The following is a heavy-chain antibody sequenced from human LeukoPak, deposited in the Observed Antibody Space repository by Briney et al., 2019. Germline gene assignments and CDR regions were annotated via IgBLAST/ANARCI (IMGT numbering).Heavy chain of an antibody. D-gene: IGHD6-13*01. J-gene: IGHJ4*02. V-gene: IGHV4-59*01. Sequence: SETLSLTCTVSGGSISGYYWSWIRQPPGKGLEWIGYIYYSGSTNYNPSLKSRVTISVDTSKNQFSLKLSSVTAVDTAVYYCARGVYSSSWPFDYWGQGTLVTVSS. CDR3: ARGVYSSSWPFDY. CDR1: GGSISGYY. CDR2: IYYSGST.